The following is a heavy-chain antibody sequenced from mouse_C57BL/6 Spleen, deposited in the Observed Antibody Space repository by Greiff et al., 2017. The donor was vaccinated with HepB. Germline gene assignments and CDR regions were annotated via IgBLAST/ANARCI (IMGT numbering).Heavy chain of an antibody. Sequence: VKLQQPGAELVKPGASVKMSCKASGYTFTSYWITWVKQRPGQGLEWIGDIYPGSGSTNYNEKFKSKATLTVDTSSSTAYMQLSSLTSEDSAVYFGARWGYGNPYAMDYWGQGTSVTVSS. CDR3: ARWGYGNPYAMDY. D-gene: IGHD2-1*01. V-gene: IGHV1-55*01. CDR1: GYTFTSYW. J-gene: IGHJ4*01. CDR2: IYPGSGST.